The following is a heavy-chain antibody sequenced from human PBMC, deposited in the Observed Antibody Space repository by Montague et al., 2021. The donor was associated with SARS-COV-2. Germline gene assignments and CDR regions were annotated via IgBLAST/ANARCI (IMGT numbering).Heavy chain of an antibody. CDR1: GGSIMRSDYY. Sequence: SETLSLTCTVSGGSIMRSDYYWGWLRPAPGKGLEWNGSIYYSGSTMYTPPLKTRLSMSIDKSKNQFSLRLTSVTAADTSIYYCARHETGDPHFGDWGQGTLVTVSS. V-gene: IGHV4-39*01. CDR3: ARHETGDPHFGD. J-gene: IGHJ4*02. CDR2: IYYSGST. D-gene: IGHD7-27*01.